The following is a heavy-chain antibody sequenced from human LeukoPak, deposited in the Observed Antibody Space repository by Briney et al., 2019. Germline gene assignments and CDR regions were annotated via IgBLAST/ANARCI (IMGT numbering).Heavy chain of an antibody. J-gene: IGHJ4*02. CDR2: ISSSSSYI. CDR3: ARDYYDSSGYYDFGDY. V-gene: IGHV3-21*01. D-gene: IGHD3-22*01. CDR1: GFTFSSYS. Sequence: PGGSLRLSCAASGFTFSSYSMSWVRQAPGKGLEWVSSISSSSSYIYYADSVKGRFTISRDNAKNSLYLQMNSLRAEDTAVYYGARDYYDSSGYYDFGDYWGQGTLVTVSS.